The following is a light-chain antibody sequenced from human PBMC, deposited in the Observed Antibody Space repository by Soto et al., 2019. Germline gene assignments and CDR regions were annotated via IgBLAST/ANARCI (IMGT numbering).Light chain of an antibody. V-gene: IGLV2-14*03. J-gene: IGLJ2*01. CDR1: SSDVGAYNF. CDR2: DVS. Sequence: QSALTQPASVSGSPGQSITISCGGTSSDVGAYNFVSWYQQHPGKAPKLMIYDVSKWPPGVSDRFSGSKSGNTASLTISVLQPEDEADYFCRSYTSTSTVIFGGGAKLTVL. CDR3: RSYTSTSTVI.